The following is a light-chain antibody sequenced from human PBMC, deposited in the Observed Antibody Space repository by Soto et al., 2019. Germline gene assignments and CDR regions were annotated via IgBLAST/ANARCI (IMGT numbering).Light chain of an antibody. V-gene: IGKV4-1*01. CDR3: QQYYGTPYT. CDR2: RAS. J-gene: IGKJ2*01. CDR1: QSVLYSSNNKNY. Sequence: DIVMTQSPDSLAVSLGKRATINCKSSQSVLYSSNNKNYLAWYQQKAGQPPKLLIYRASTRESGVPDRFSGSGSGTDFTLTISSLQAEDVAVYYCQQYYGTPYTFGQGTKLEIK.